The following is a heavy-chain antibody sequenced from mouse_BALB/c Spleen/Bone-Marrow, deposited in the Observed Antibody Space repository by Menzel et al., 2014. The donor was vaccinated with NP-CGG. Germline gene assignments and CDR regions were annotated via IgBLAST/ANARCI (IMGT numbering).Heavy chain of an antibody. J-gene: IGHJ3*01. CDR2: IRSKSNNYAT. D-gene: IGHD2-4*01. CDR1: GFTFNTYA. Sequence: EVMLVESGGGLVQPKGSLKLSCAASGFTFNTYAMNWVRQAPGKGLEWVARIRSKSNNYATYYADSVKDRFTISRDDSQSMIYLQMNNMKTEDTAMYYCVRQTYDCAWFAYWGQGTLVTVSA. CDR3: VRQTYDCAWFAY. V-gene: IGHV10-1*02.